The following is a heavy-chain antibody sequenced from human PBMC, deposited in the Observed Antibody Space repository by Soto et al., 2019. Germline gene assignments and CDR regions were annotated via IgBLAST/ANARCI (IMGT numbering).Heavy chain of an antibody. V-gene: IGHV1-24*01. J-gene: IGHJ4*02. CDR2: FDPEDGET. CDR1: GYTLTELS. Sequence: ASVKVSCKVSGYTLTELSMHWVRQAPGKGLEWMGGFDPEDGETIYAQKFQGRVTMTEDTSTDTAYMELSSLRSEDTAVYYCATGILAARLRSFAYWGQGTLVSVSS. CDR3: ATGILAARLRSFAY. D-gene: IGHD6-6*01.